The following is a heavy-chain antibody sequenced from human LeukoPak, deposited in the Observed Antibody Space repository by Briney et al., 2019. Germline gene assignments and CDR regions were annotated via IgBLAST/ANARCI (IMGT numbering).Heavy chain of an antibody. CDR3: ASAITMVRGAKPHYYYGMDV. Sequence: GGSLRLSCAASGFTFSSYAMHWVRQAPGKGLEWVAVISYDGSNKYYADSVKGRFTISRDNSKNTLYLQMNSLRAEDTAAYYCASAITMVRGAKPHYYYGMDVWGQGTTVTVSS. V-gene: IGHV3-30-3*01. D-gene: IGHD3-10*01. CDR1: GFTFSSYA. CDR2: ISYDGSNK. J-gene: IGHJ6*02.